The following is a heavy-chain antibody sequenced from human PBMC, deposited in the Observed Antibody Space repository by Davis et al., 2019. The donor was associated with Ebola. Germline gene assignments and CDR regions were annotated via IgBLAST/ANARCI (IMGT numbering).Heavy chain of an antibody. CDR3: ARGLRCDY. V-gene: IGHV3-74*01. CDR1: GFTFSNYW. J-gene: IGHJ4*02. CDR2: INRDESGT. Sequence: GESLKISCAASGFTFSNYWMHWVRQAPGKGLVWVSRINRDESGTTYADSVKGRFTISRDNAKNMLYLQMDSLRVEDTAVYYCARGLRCDYWGQGTLVTVSS. D-gene: IGHD4-17*01.